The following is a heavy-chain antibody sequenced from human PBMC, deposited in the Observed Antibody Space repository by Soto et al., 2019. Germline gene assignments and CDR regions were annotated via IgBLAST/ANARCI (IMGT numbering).Heavy chain of an antibody. D-gene: IGHD3-16*02. CDR1: GFTFNAYA. V-gene: IGHV3-30*04. CDR3: ARDISYSYDFRFDRNVAHPALGS. J-gene: IGHJ4*02. Sequence: QVQLVESGGGMVQPGRSLRLSCAASGFTFNAYAMHWVRQAPGKGLEWLAIISHDGRNYYYADSVKGRFTISRDNSNETLYLQMSSLRREDTAVYYCARDISYSYDFRFDRNVAHPALGSWGQGILITVSS. CDR2: ISHDGRNY.